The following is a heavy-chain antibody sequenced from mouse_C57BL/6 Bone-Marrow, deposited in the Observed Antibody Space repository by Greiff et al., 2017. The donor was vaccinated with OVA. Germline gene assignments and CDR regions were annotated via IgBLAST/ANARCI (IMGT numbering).Heavy chain of an antibody. V-gene: IGHV1-64*01. Sequence: QVQLQQPGAELVKPGASVKLSCKASGYTFTSYWMHWVKQRPGQGLEWIGMIHPNSGSTNYNEKFKSKATLTVDKSSSTAYMQLSSLTSEDSAVYYCARDYYGSHWCFDVWGTGTTVTVSS. CDR3: ARDYYGSHWCFDV. J-gene: IGHJ1*03. CDR2: IHPNSGST. CDR1: GYTFTSYW. D-gene: IGHD1-1*01.